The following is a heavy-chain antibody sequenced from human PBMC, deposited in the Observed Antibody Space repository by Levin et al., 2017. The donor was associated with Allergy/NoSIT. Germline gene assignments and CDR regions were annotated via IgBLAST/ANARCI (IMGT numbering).Heavy chain of an antibody. CDR2: ISSSSSYI. V-gene: IGHV3-21*01. CDR1: GFTFSSYS. D-gene: IGHD2-2*01. J-gene: IGHJ6*03. CDR3: ARDIGYCSSTSCHPYYMDV. Sequence: GGSLRLSCAASGFTFSSYSMNWVRQAPGKGLEWVSSISSSSSYIYYADSVKGRFTISRDNAKNSLYLQMNSLRAEDTAVYYCARDIGYCSSTSCHPYYMDVWGKGTTVTVSS.